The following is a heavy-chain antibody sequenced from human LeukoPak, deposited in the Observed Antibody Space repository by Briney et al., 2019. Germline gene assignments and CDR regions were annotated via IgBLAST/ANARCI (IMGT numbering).Heavy chain of an antibody. CDR2: INWNGGST. Sequence: GGSLRLSCAASGFTFDDYGMSWVRQAPGKGLEWVSGINWNGGSTGYADSVKGRFTISRDNAKNSLYLQMNRLRAEDTALYYCARGLSGSYYGAAFDIWGQGTMVTVSS. V-gene: IGHV3-20*04. CDR1: GFTFDDYG. D-gene: IGHD1-26*01. J-gene: IGHJ3*02. CDR3: ARGLSGSYYGAAFDI.